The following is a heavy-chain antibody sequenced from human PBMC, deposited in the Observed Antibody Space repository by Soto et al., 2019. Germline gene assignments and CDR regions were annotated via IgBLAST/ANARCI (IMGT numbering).Heavy chain of an antibody. J-gene: IGHJ3*02. CDR2: INGGNGNT. CDR1: GYIFTNYA. CDR3: ASRRSGLVLGAFDI. D-gene: IGHD3-3*01. V-gene: IGHV1-3*01. Sequence: QVQLVQSGAEVKKPGTSVKVSCKASGYIFTNYAIHWVRQAPGQRLEWMGWINGGNGNTKYSQKFQDRVTITRDTSASTAYMELSSLKSEDTAIYYCASRRSGLVLGAFDIWGQGTMVAVS.